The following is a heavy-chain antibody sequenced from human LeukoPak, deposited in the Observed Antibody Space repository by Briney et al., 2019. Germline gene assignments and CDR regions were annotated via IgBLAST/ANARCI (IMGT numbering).Heavy chain of an antibody. CDR1: GFTFSSYW. Sequence: GGSLRLSCAASGFTFSSYWMHWVRQAPGKGLVWVSRINSDGSSTSYADSVKGRFTISRDNAKNSLYLQMNSLRAEDTAVYYCARVPYSGHDSACYYGMDVWGQGTTVTVSS. V-gene: IGHV3-74*01. D-gene: IGHD5-12*01. CDR2: INSDGSST. CDR3: ARVPYSGHDSACYYGMDV. J-gene: IGHJ6*02.